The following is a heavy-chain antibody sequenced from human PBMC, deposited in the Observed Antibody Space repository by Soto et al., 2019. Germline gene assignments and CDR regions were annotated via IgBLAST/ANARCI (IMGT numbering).Heavy chain of an antibody. CDR2: IFYTGTT. V-gene: IGHV4-59*01. Sequence: SVTQRVTCTVSWGSLTNSHWSWIRLPPGKGLEWIAYIFYTGTTKSNPSLERRVAISVDTSRNQVSLRLNSVTAADTAVYYCARDGATSFLDYWGQGILVTVSS. D-gene: IGHD2-15*01. CDR1: WGSLTNSH. CDR3: ARDGATSFLDY. J-gene: IGHJ4*02.